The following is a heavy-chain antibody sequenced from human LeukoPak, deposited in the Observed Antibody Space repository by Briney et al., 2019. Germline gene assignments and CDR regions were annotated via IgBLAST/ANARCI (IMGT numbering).Heavy chain of an antibody. CDR3: ARLEAAVGIAAADY. Sequence: SETLSLTCTVSGGSISSSSYYWGWIRQPPGKGLERIGSIYCSGSTYYNPPLKSRVTISVDTSKNQLSLKLSSVTAADTAVYYCARLEAAVGIAAADYWGQGTLVTVSS. D-gene: IGHD6-13*01. V-gene: IGHV4-39*01. CDR2: IYCSGST. CDR1: GGSISSSSYY. J-gene: IGHJ4*02.